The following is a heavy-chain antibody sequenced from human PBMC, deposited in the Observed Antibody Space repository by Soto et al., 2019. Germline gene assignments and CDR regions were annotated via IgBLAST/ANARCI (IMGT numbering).Heavy chain of an antibody. V-gene: IGHV4-59*08. Sequence: SETLSLTCTVSGVSISSYLWHWIRQPPGRGLEWIGYIYYRGSTHYNPSLKSRVTISLDTSKNQFSLKLNSVTAADTAVYFCAAGGYGDYDLDYWGQGTLVTVSS. D-gene: IGHD4-17*01. CDR2: IYYRGST. CDR3: AAGGYGDYDLDY. J-gene: IGHJ4*02. CDR1: GVSISSYL.